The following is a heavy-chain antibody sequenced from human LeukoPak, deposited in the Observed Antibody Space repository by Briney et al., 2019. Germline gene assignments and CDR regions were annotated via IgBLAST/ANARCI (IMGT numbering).Heavy chain of an antibody. CDR2: IYYSGST. CDR1: GGSNSSYY. V-gene: IGHV4-59*01. CDR3: ARGSGYSYGYDPFFDY. J-gene: IGHJ4*02. D-gene: IGHD5-18*01. Sequence: SETLSLTCTVSGGSNSSYYWSWIRQPPGKGLVWIGYIYYSGSTNYNPSLKSRVTISVDTSKNQFSLKLSSVTAADTAVYYCARGSGYSYGYDPFFDYRGQGTLVTVSP.